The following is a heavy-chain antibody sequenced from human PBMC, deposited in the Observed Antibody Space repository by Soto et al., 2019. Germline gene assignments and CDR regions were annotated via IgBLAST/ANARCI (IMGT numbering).Heavy chain of an antibody. J-gene: IGHJ6*02. V-gene: IGHV4-38-2*02. CDR3: ARGFNFYYGLDV. CDR2: IYQSGST. Sequence: SETLSLTCPVSGYSISTGNYWGWIRQPPGKGLEWIGSIYQSGSTYYNPSLRGRATISVDTSKNQFSLRLSSVTAADTAVYYCARGFNFYYGLDVWGQGTTVTVSS. CDR1: GYSISTGNY.